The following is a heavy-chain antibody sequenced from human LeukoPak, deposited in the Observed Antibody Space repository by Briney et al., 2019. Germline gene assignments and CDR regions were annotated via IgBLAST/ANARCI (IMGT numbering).Heavy chain of an antibody. CDR2: IYPGDSDT. CDR1: GYSFATYW. Sequence: GESLKISCKGSGYSFATYWIGWVRQMPGKGLEWMGIIYPGDSDTRYSPAFQGQVTISADKSISTAYLQWSSLKASDTAMYYCARPYSYDYGRVDYWAREPWSPSPQ. V-gene: IGHV5-51*01. CDR3: ARPYSYDYGRVDY. D-gene: IGHD5-18*01. J-gene: IGHJ4*02.